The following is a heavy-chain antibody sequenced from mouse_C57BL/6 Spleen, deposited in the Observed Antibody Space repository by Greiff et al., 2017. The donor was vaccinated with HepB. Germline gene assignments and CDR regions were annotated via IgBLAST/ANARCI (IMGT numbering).Heavy chain of an antibody. CDR1: GYTFTDYE. V-gene: IGHV1-15*01. J-gene: IGHJ4*01. CDR3: TRPLITTVVATYYAMDY. D-gene: IGHD1-1*01. Sequence: VKLVESGAELVRPGASVTLSCKASGYTFTDYEMHWVKQTPVHGLEWIGAIDPETGGTAYNQKFKGKAILTADKSSSTAYMELRSLTSEDSAVYYCTRPLITTVVATYYAMDYWGQGTSVTVSS. CDR2: IDPETGGT.